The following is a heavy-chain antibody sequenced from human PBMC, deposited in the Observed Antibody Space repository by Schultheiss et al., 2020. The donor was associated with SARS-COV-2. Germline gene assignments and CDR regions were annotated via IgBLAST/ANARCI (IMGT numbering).Heavy chain of an antibody. CDR3: ARDPSHDYGDFPFDY. CDR1: GGTFSSYA. J-gene: IGHJ4*02. D-gene: IGHD4-17*01. V-gene: IGHV1-2*06. CDR2: IDPSGGGT. Sequence: ASVKVSCKASGGTFSSYAISWVRQAPGQGPEWMGRIDPSGGGTNYAQKFQGRVTMTRDTSISTAYMELSRLRSDDTAVYYCARDPSHDYGDFPFDYWGQGTLVTVSS.